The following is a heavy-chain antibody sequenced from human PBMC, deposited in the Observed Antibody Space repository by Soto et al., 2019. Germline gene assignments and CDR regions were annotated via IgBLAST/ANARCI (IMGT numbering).Heavy chain of an antibody. J-gene: IGHJ3*02. D-gene: IGHD5-18*01. CDR3: ARDRGYSPDSFDI. Sequence: GASVKVSCKASGYTVSTYGISWVRQAPGQVLKWMGWIGAYNGDTNYAQKLQGRVTMTTDTSTSTAYMELTSLRSDDTAIYYCARDRGYSPDSFDIWGQGTMVTVSS. V-gene: IGHV1-18*01. CDR1: GYTVSTYG. CDR2: IGAYNGDT.